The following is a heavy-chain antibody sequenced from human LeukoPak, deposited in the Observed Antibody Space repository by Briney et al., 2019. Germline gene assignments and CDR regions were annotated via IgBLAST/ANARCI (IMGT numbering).Heavy chain of an antibody. CDR2: IYYRGRT. V-gene: IGHV4-59*08. Sequence: SETLSLTCTVSGGSLSSYYWSWIRQPPGKGLEWIGYIYYRGRTKYNPSLQSRVTISVDTSRNQFSLRLSSVTAADTAVYYCARQSDDLGYFQRWGQGTLVTVSS. J-gene: IGHJ1*01. CDR3: ARQSDDLGYFQR. D-gene: IGHD3-16*01. CDR1: GGSLSSYY.